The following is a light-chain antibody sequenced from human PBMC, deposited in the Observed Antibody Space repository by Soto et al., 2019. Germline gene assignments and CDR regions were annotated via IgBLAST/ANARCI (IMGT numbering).Light chain of an antibody. CDR2: DVS. CDR1: TSDVGGFDY. V-gene: IGLV2-14*03. J-gene: IGLJ1*01. CDR3: SSYTTSGTQV. Sequence: SVLTQPASVSGSPGQSITLSCTGTTSDVGGFDYVSWYQQHPGKVPKLMIFDVSNRPSGVSDRFSGSKSGNTASLTISGLQAEDEADYYCSSYTTSGTQVFGTGTKVTVL.